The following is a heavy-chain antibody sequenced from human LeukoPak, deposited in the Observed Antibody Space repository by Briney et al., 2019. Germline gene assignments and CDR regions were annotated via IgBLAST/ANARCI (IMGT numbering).Heavy chain of an antibody. V-gene: IGHV4-31*03. CDR3: ARIEGDYDYVWGSYRYPSHFDY. CDR1: GGSISSGGYY. CDR2: IYYSGST. J-gene: IGHJ4*02. Sequence: KPSETLSLTCTVSGGSISSGGYYWSWIRQHPGKGLEWIGYIYYSGSTYYNPSLKSRVTISVDTSKNQFSLKLSSVTAADTAVYYCARIEGDYDYVWGSYRYPSHFDYWGQGTLVTVSS. D-gene: IGHD3-16*02.